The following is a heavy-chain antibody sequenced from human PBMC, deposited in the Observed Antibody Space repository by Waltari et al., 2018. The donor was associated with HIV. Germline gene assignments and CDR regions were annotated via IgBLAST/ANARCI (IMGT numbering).Heavy chain of an antibody. CDR2: IDRDGSP. Sequence: QVRLQQWGAGLLKPSETLSLTCAMYGGSFSGYYYWTWIRQPPGKGLEWIGEIDRDGSPNYRPSLKSRATISRDTSKNQFSLKLTSVTAADTAVYYCARHFEYSTGWGSVYYGMDVWGQGTTVFVSS. V-gene: IGHV4-34*01. D-gene: IGHD6-19*01. CDR3: ARHFEYSTGWGSVYYGMDV. J-gene: IGHJ6*02. CDR1: GGSFSGYY.